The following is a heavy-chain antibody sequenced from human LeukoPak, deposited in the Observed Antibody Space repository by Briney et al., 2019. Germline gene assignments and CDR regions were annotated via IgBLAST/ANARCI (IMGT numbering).Heavy chain of an antibody. CDR3: ARGIRSRGYSYGSLDY. J-gene: IGHJ4*02. Sequence: GGSLRLSCAASGFTFSNYAMSWVRQTPGKGLEWVSTISNSDAKTYYADSVKGRFTISRDNSKNTLYLQMDSLRAEDTAVYCCARGIRSRGYSYGSLDYWGQGTLVTVSS. CDR2: ISNSDAKT. V-gene: IGHV3-23*01. D-gene: IGHD5-18*01. CDR1: GFTFSNYA.